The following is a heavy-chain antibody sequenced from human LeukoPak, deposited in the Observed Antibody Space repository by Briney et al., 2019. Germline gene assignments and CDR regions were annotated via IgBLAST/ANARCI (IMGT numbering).Heavy chain of an antibody. V-gene: IGHV3-21*01. D-gene: IGHD3-10*01. J-gene: IGHJ4*02. CDR3: ARDRGRTLDY. Sequence: GGSLRLSCAASGFTFSSYWMNWVRQAPGKGLEWVSSISSSSSYIYYADSVKGRFTISRDNAKNSLYLQMNSLRAEDTAVYYCARDRGRTLDYWGQGTLVTVSS. CDR2: ISSSSSYI. CDR1: GFTFSSYW.